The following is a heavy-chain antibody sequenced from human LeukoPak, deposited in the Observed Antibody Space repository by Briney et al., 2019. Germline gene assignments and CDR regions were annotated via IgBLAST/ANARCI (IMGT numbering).Heavy chain of an antibody. V-gene: IGHV4-59*01. Sequence: SETLSLTCTVSGGSISSYYWSWIRQPPGKGLEWIGYIYYSGSTNYNPSLKSRVTISVDTSKNQFSLKLSFVTAADTAVYYCARVVWGSYRYANWGQGTLVTVSS. D-gene: IGHD3-16*02. CDR1: GGSISSYY. CDR3: ARVVWGSYRYAN. CDR2: IYYSGST. J-gene: IGHJ4*02.